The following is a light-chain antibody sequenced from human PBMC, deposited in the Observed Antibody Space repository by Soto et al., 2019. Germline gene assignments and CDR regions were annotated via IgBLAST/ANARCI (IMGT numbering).Light chain of an antibody. CDR3: QRSESSPPT. V-gene: IGKV1-39*01. CDR2: DAS. Sequence: DIQMTQSPPALSAFVGDRVTITCRASQNIDTYLNWYQQKPGKAPELLIHDASSLQNGVPSRFSGSGSGEDSTLTIGSMQREDLAVYYCQRSESSPPTFGQGTNVEI. J-gene: IGKJ1*01. CDR1: QNIDTY.